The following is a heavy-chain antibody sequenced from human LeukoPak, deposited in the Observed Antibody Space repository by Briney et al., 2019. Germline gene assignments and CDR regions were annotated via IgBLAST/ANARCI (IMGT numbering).Heavy chain of an antibody. CDR1: GFTFSYYW. V-gene: IGHV3-74*01. CDR3: AGDAVN. D-gene: IGHD6-19*01. Sequence: GGSLRLSCAASGFTFSYYWMHWVRQGPGKGLVWVSRIDSDGSSTNYADSVKGRFTISRDNVKNTLYLQMNSLTAEDTAVYYCAGDAVNWGQGTLVTVSS. J-gene: IGHJ4*02. CDR2: IDSDGSST.